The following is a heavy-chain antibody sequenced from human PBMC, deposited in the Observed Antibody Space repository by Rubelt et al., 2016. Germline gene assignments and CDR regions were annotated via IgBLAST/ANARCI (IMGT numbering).Heavy chain of an antibody. CDR3: GRDLTTQGAIDY. V-gene: IGHV3-72*01. CDR1: GFTFSDYY. CDR2: TRDKTYNYAA. Sequence: GGGLVQPGGSLRLSCVASGFTFSDYYMDWVRQVPGKGLEWVGRTRDKTYNYAAEYAASVRDRFTISRDNVRNSLYLQMTRLRAEDTALYYCGRDLTTQGAIDYWGQGTLVTVSS. D-gene: IGHD3-9*01. J-gene: IGHJ4*02.